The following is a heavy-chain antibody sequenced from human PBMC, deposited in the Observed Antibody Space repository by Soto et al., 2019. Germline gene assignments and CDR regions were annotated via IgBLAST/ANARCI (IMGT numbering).Heavy chain of an antibody. CDR3: ARSDYYEDTGTFEY. Sequence: ASVKVSCKASGYTFSDFGITSVRQAPGQGLEWMGWISGKNGNTNYAQKVQGRVTLSADTSTSTAYMEMRALTSDDTGIYYCARSDYYEDTGTFEYWGQGTPVTVSS. CDR1: GYTFSDFG. V-gene: IGHV1-18*04. J-gene: IGHJ4*02. D-gene: IGHD4-17*01. CDR2: ISGKNGNT.